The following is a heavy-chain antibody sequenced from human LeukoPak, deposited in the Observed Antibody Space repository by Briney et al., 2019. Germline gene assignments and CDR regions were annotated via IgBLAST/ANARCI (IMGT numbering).Heavy chain of an antibody. CDR2: IYDSGST. V-gene: IGHV4-38-2*02. Sequence: SETLSLTCTVSGYSVSSGYYWGWIRQPPGKGLEWIGHIYDSGSTNYNPSLKSRVTISVDTSKNQFSLKLSSVTAADTAVYYCARDVRAAYNWFDPWGQGTLVTVSS. CDR1: GYSVSSGYY. D-gene: IGHD2-15*01. J-gene: IGHJ5*02. CDR3: ARDVRAAYNWFDP.